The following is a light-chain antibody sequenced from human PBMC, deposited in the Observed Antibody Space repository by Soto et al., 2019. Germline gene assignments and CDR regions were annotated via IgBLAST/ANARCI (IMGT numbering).Light chain of an antibody. CDR2: EGR. J-gene: IGLJ2*01. V-gene: IGLV2-23*01. CDR1: SSDVGRYNL. CDR3: CSYAGSVV. Sequence: QSALTQPASVSGSPGQSITISCTGTSSDVGRYNLVSWYHPHPGKAPKLMIYEGRKRPSGVSHRFSGSKSGNTASLTISGLQAEDEADYYCCSYAGSVVFGGGTKLTVL.